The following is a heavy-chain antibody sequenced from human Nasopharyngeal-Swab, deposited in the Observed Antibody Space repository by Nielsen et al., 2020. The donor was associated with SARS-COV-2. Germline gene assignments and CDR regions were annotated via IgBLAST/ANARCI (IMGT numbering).Heavy chain of an antibody. D-gene: IGHD3-3*01. V-gene: IGHV3-21*01. CDR3: ARDGLDYDFWSAYFMDV. CDR2: ISSSSSCI. CDR1: GFNFNNYN. Sequence: GASMTISCAASGFNFNNYNFNWVRPAPGKGLDWVSSISSSSSCIYYADSVKGRFTISRDNAKNSLYLQMNSLRAEDTAVYYCARDGLDYDFWSAYFMDVWGQGTTVTVSS. J-gene: IGHJ6*02.